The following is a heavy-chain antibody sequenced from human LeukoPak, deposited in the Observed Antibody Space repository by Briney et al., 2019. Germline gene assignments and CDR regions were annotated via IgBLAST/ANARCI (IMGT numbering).Heavy chain of an antibody. CDR1: GYTFTGYY. CDR3: ARMNDYGDSEADY. V-gene: IGHV1-2*06. CDR2: INPNSGGT. J-gene: IGHJ4*02. D-gene: IGHD4-17*01. Sequence: GASVKVSCKASGYTFTGYYMHWVRQAPGQGLEWMGRINPNSGGTNYAQKFHGRVTMTRDTSITTAYMELSRLRSDDTAVCYCARMNDYGDSEADYWGQGTLVTVSS.